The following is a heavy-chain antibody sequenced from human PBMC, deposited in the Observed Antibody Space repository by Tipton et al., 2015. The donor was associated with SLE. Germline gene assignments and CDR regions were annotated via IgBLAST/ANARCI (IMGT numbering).Heavy chain of an antibody. D-gene: IGHD2-8*02. V-gene: IGHV3-74*01. J-gene: IGHJ4*02. Sequence: SLRLSCAASGFTFSSYWMHWVRQGPGKGLVWVSRINSDGGGTTYADSVKGRFIISRDNAKNTLYRQMSSLRAEDTTVYYCAKDPDRVAGGDWGQATLVIVSS. CDR2: INSDGGGT. CDR3: AKDPDRVAGGD. CDR1: GFTFSSYW.